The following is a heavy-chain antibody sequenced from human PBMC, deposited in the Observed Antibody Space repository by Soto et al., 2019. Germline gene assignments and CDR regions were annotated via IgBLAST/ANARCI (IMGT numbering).Heavy chain of an antibody. D-gene: IGHD3-16*02. J-gene: IGHJ4*02. CDR3: ARSRNSRLYFFDY. Sequence: SETLSLTCTVSGGSISSSDYYWSWIRQPPGKGLEWIGYIYYSGSTYYNPSLKSRITISVDDAQNSLYLQMNSLRVEDTALYYCARSRNSRLYFFDYWGRGTLVTVS. CDR2: IYYSGST. V-gene: IGHV4-30-4*01. CDR1: GGSISSSDYY.